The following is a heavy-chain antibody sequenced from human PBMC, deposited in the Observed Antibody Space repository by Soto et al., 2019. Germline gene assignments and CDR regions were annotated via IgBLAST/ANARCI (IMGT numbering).Heavy chain of an antibody. CDR3: ARAHSSSYGDYFDY. D-gene: IGHD6-6*01. CDR2: IIPILGIA. V-gene: IGHV1-69*02. CDR1: GGTFSSYT. Sequence: QVQLVQSGAEVKKPGSSVKVSCKASGGTFSSYTISWVRQAPGQGLEWMGRIIPILGIANYAQKFQGRVTITADKSTSTAYMELSSLRSEDTAVYYCARAHSSSYGDYFDYWGQGTLVTVSS. J-gene: IGHJ4*02.